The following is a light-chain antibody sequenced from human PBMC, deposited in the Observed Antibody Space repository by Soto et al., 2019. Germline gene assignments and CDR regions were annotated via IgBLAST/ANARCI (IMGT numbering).Light chain of an antibody. Sequence: DIQMTQSPSTLSASVGDRVTITCLASQSISSWLAWYQQKPGKAPKLLIYDASSLESGVPSRFSGSGSGTECTLTISSLQPDDFATYYCQQYNSYLYTFGHGTKLEIK. CDR1: QSISSW. J-gene: IGKJ2*01. V-gene: IGKV1-5*01. CDR2: DAS. CDR3: QQYNSYLYT.